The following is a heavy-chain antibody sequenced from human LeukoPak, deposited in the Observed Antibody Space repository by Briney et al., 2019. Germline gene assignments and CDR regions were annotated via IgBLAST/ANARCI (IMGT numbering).Heavy chain of an antibody. J-gene: IGHJ5*02. CDR3: ARSLRFLVP. CDR1: GFTFSTYG. Sequence: GGSLKLSCAASGFTFSTYGMHWVRQAPGKGLEWVSVIYSGGSTYYADSVKGRFTISRDNSKNTLYLQMNSLRAEDTAVYYCARSLRFLVPWGQGTLVTVSS. D-gene: IGHD3-3*01. V-gene: IGHV3-66*02. CDR2: IYSGGST.